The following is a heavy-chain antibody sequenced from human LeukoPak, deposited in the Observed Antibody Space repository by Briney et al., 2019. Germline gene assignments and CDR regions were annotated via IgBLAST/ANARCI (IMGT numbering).Heavy chain of an antibody. CDR2: IYPRDGST. J-gene: IGHJ4*02. CDR3: ARDQEAFDY. Sequence: VASVTVSFTASGYSFTSNYIHWVRQAPGQGLEWMGMIYPRDGSTSYAQKFQGRVTVTRDTSTSTVHMELSGLRSEDTAVYYCARDQEAFDYWGQGTLVTVSS. V-gene: IGHV1-46*01. CDR1: GYSFTSNY.